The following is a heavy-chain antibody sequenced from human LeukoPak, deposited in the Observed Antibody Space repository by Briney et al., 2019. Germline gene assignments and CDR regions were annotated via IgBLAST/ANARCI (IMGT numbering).Heavy chain of an antibody. CDR1: GYAFTGYY. CDR2: INPKSGGT. V-gene: IGHV1-2*02. J-gene: IGHJ4*02. Sequence: ASVKVSCKASGYAFTGYYIHWVRQAPRQGLEWMGWINPKSGGTNYAQKFQDRVTMTRDTSISTAYMELSRLRSDDTAVYYCARDARGYSCGCFGYWGQGTLVTVSS. CDR3: ARDARGYSCGCFGY. D-gene: IGHD5-18*01.